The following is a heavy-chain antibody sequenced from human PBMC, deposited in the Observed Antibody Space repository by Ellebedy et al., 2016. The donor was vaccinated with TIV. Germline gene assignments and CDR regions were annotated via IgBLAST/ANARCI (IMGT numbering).Heavy chain of an antibody. Sequence: GESLKISXAASGFTFNTYWMHWVRQAPGKGLVWVSRINTDGSTTTYADSVKGRFTISRDNTKNTLYLQMNSLRSEDTAVYYCVLGDYGLNLPGDYWGQGTLVTVSS. D-gene: IGHD4-17*01. J-gene: IGHJ4*02. CDR1: GFTFNTYW. CDR2: INTDGSTT. CDR3: VLGDYGLNLPGDY. V-gene: IGHV3-74*01.